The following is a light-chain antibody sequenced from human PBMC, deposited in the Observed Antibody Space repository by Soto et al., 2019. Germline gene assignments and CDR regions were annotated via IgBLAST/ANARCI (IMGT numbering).Light chain of an antibody. CDR2: KVN. Sequence: QSVLTQPASVSGSPGQSIAISCTGTSSDVGGYEFVSWYQQHPGKAPKLLISKVNNRPSGVSDRFSGSKSGNTASLTISGLQAEDEADYYCSSFTSAYTFVFGSGTKVTVL. J-gene: IGLJ1*01. CDR3: SSFTSAYTFV. V-gene: IGLV2-14*01. CDR1: SSDVGGYEF.